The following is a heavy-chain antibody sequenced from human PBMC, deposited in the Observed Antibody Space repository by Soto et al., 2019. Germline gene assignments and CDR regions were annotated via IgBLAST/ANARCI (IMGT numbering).Heavy chain of an antibody. CDR3: ARAPSGSYLEFDY. Sequence: QVQLVESGGGVVQPGRSLRLSCAASGFIFSSYTMHWVRQAPGKGLEWVGVITYDGSNQYYADSVKGRFTISRDNSRNMLFLQMNSLRPDDTAVYYCARAPSGSYLEFDYWGQGTLVTVCS. J-gene: IGHJ4*02. D-gene: IGHD1-26*01. V-gene: IGHV3-30-3*01. CDR1: GFIFSSYT. CDR2: ITYDGSNQ.